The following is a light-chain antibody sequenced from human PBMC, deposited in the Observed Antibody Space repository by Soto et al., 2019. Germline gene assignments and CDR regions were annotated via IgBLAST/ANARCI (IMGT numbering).Light chain of an antibody. V-gene: IGKV2-28*01. CDR1: QSLLHNNGYNY. Sequence: DIVMTQSPLSLPVTPGAPASISCRSSQSLLHNNGYNYLDWYVQKPGQSPQLLIYLASRRASGVPDRISGSGAGKKFTLYMSRVEAEDVGVYYCMNALPTPYTFGQGTKLEIK. J-gene: IGKJ2*01. CDR3: MNALPTPYT. CDR2: LAS.